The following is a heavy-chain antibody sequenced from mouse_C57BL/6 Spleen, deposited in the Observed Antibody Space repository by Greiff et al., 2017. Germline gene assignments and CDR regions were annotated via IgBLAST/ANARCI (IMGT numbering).Heavy chain of an antibody. Sequence: EVQVVESGPGMVKPSQSLSLSCTVTGYSITSGYDWHWIRHFPGNKLEWMGYISYSGSTNYNPSLTSRISITHDTSTNPVFLKLSSVTTEDTATYYCARFYGNLGAMDYWGQGTSVTVSS. CDR2: ISYSGST. D-gene: IGHD2-1*01. V-gene: IGHV3-1*01. CDR3: ARFYGNLGAMDY. J-gene: IGHJ4*01. CDR1: GYSITSGYD.